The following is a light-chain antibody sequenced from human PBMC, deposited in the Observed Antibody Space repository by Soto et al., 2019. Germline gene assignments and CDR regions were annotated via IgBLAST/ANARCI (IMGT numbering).Light chain of an antibody. CDR3: QQGTSFPRT. V-gene: IGKV1D-12*01. Sequence: EIQMTQSPSFVSASVGDRVTITCRASQAFRASLAWYQQKPGKAPKLLIYAASFLQSGVPSRFTGGHSGTYFSLTIDSLQPEDFATDYCQQGTSFPRTFGQGTKLEIQ. CDR2: AAS. CDR1: QAFRAS. J-gene: IGKJ2*01.